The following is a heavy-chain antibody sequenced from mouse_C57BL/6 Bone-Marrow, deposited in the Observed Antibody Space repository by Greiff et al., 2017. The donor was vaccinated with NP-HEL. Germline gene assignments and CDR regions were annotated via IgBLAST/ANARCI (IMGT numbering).Heavy chain of an antibody. CDR3: ARSQLRPYFDY. D-gene: IGHD3-2*02. J-gene: IGHJ2*01. Sequence: QVQLKQSGAELARPGASVKLSCKASGYTFTSYGISWVKQRTGQGLEWIGEIYPRSGNTYYNEKFKGKATLTADKSSSTAYMELRSLTSDDSAVYFCARSQLRPYFDYWGQGTTLTVSS. CDR2: IYPRSGNT. V-gene: IGHV1-81*01. CDR1: GYTFTSYG.